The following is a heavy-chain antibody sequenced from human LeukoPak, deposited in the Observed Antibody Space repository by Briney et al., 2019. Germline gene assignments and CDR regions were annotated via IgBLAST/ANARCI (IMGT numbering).Heavy chain of an antibody. D-gene: IGHD5-18*01. CDR3: ARDPHQGTAMVPHY. V-gene: IGHV1-69*04. CDR2: IIPILGIA. CDR1: GGTFSSYA. J-gene: IGHJ4*02. Sequence: RRASVKVSCKASGGTFSSYAISWVRQAPGQGLEWMGRIIPILGIANYAQKFQGRVTITADKSTSTAYMELSSLRSEDTAVYYCARDPHQGTAMVPHYWGQGTLVTVSS.